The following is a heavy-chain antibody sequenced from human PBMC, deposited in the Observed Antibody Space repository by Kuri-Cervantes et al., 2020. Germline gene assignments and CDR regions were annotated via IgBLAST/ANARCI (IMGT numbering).Heavy chain of an antibody. CDR3: AGGGDWPNSKIDY. D-gene: IGHD2-21*02. J-gene: IGHJ4*02. Sequence: SCTVSGGSISSGGYYWSWIRQHPGKGLEWIGYIYYSGSTYYNPSLKSRVTISVDTSKNQFSLKLSSVTAADTAVYYCAGGGDWPNSKIDYWGQGNLVTVSS. CDR1: GGSISSGGYY. CDR2: IYYSGST. V-gene: IGHV4-31*02.